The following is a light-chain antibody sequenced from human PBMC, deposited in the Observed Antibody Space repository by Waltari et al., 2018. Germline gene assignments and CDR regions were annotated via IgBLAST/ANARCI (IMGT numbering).Light chain of an antibody. CDR1: QTIGNY. CDR2: KAS. CDR3: QQFESYPLT. J-gene: IGKJ1*01. V-gene: IGKV1-5*03. Sequence: DIQMTQTPSTLSASVGDRVTITCRASQTIGNYLAWYQQKPGRAPKLLMYKASSLEGGVPSRFTGSGSRTEFTLTISSLQPDDFATYYCQQFESYPLTFGQGTKVEIK.